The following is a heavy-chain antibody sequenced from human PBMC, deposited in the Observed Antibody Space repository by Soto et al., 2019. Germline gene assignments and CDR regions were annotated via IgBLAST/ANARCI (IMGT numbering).Heavy chain of an antibody. CDR2: INPNSGDT. J-gene: IGHJ4*02. Sequence: ASVKVSCKVSGYTLTELSMHWVRQAPGQGLEWMGWINPNSGDTNYTQKFQGWVTMTRDTSISTAYMELSRLRSDDTAVYYCATSRISIAVAGETEYYFDYWGQGTLVTVSS. CDR1: GYTLTELS. V-gene: IGHV1-2*04. CDR3: ATSRISIAVAGETEYYFDY. D-gene: IGHD6-19*01.